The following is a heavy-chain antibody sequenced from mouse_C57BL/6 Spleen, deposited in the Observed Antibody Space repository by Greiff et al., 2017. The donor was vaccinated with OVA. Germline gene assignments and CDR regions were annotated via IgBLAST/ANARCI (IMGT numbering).Heavy chain of an antibody. CDR2: IYPSDSET. Sequence: QVQLQQPGAELVRPGSSVKLSCKASGYTFTSYWMDWVKQRPGQGLEWIGNIYPSDSETHYNQKFKDKATLTVDKSSSTAYMQLSSLTSEDSAVYSCARRITGHYWYFDVWGTGTTVTVSS. D-gene: IGHD4-1*01. V-gene: IGHV1-61*01. J-gene: IGHJ1*03. CDR3: ARRITGHYWYFDV. CDR1: GYTFTSYW.